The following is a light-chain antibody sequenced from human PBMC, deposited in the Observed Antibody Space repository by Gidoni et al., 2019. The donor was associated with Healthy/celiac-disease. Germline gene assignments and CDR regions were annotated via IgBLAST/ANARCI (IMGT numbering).Light chain of an antibody. CDR3: QQRSNWPPGAT. V-gene: IGKV3-11*01. Sequence: EIVLTQYPATLSLSPGERATLSCRAIQSVSRYLAWYQQKPGQAPRLLIYDASNRSTGIPAMFSGSGAGTDFTLTISSLEPEDFAVYYCQQRSNWPPGATFGPGTKVDIK. J-gene: IGKJ3*01. CDR2: DAS. CDR1: QSVSRY.